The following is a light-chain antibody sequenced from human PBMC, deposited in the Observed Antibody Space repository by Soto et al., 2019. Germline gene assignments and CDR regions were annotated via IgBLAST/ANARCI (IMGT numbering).Light chain of an antibody. CDR3: QHTSSPLVT. Sequence: DIGWTQNQSSLSASGGDVVTITCLASQSISSYLNLYQQKPGKAPKLLIYAASSLQSGVPPRFSGSGSGPARTLTISSLQPEDFATYYCQHTSSPLVTFGQGTIVDVK. CDR1: QSISSY. J-gene: IGKJ1*01. CDR2: AAS. V-gene: IGKV1-39*01.